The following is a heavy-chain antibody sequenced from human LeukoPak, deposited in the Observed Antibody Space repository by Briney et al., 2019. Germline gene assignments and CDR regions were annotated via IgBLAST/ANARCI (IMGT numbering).Heavy chain of an antibody. CDR3: AKDRGGGAAAELDF. Sequence: GGSLRLSCAASGFTFDDFAMSWVRQAPGKGLEWVSGINWNGGSTGYADSVKGRFTISRDNSKNTLYLQLNSLRAEDTAIYYCAKDRGGGAAAELDFWGQGTLVAVSS. D-gene: IGHD6-13*01. CDR2: INWNGGST. J-gene: IGHJ4*02. CDR1: GFTFDDFA. V-gene: IGHV3-20*04.